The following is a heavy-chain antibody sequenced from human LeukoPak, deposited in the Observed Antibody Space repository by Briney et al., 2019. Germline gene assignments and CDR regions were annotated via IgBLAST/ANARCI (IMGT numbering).Heavy chain of an antibody. D-gene: IGHD3-10*01. Sequence: GGSLRLSRAASGFTFSSYWMHWVRQVPGKGLVWVSHINSDGSSTSYADSVKGRITISRDNAKNTLYLQMNSLRAEDTAVYYCARDFGELLNPLDAFDIWGQGTMVTVSS. V-gene: IGHV3-74*01. J-gene: IGHJ3*02. CDR3: ARDFGELLNPLDAFDI. CDR2: INSDGSST. CDR1: GFTFSSYW.